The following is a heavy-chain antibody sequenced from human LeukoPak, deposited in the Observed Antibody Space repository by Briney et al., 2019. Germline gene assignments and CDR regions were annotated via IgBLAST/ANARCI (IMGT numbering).Heavy chain of an antibody. V-gene: IGHV3-30*18. D-gene: IGHD3-10*01. CDR1: GFTFSSYG. Sequence: PGGSLRLSCAASGFTFSSYGMHWVRQAPGKGLEWVAVISYDGSNKYYADSVKGRFAISRDNSKNTLYLQMNSLRAEGTAVYYCAKGGVLWFGELLPHYYFDYWGQGTLVTVSS. CDR2: ISYDGSNK. CDR3: AKGGVLWFGELLPHYYFDY. J-gene: IGHJ4*02.